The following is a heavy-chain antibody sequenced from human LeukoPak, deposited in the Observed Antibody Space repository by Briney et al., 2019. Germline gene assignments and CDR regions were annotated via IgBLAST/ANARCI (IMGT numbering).Heavy chain of an antibody. V-gene: IGHV3-49*04. CDR2: IRSKAYGGTT. J-gene: IGHJ6*02. CDR1: GFTFGDHA. D-gene: IGHD1-1*01. CDR3: SRGPINVWRYAGMDV. Sequence: GGSLRLSCTASGFTFGDHAMSWVRQAPGKGLEWVGFIRSKAYGGTTEYAASVKGRFTIARDDAKSIAYLQMNSLKTEDTAVYFCSRGPINVWRYAGMDVWGQGTTVIVSS.